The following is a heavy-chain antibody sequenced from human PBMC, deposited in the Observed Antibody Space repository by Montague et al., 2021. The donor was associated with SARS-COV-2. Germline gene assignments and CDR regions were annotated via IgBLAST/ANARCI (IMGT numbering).Heavy chain of an antibody. CDR2: LCFKKKWYN. CDR1: GDSVVGLRRR. V-gene: IGHV6-1*01. J-gene: IGHJ6*02. CDR3: TSGREGNYNVRDV. Sequence: CAISGDSVVGLRRRSEGHTLNSSNMRNSLASLCFKKKWYNDYAVSVRGRVTINPDTSKNQFSLQLNSVTPEDTAIYYCTSGREGNYNVRDVWGQGTTVTVSS. D-gene: IGHD1-1*01.